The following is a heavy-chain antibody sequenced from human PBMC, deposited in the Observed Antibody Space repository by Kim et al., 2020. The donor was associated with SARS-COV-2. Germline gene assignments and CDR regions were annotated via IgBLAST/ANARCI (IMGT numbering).Heavy chain of an antibody. V-gene: IGHV3-30*18. CDR3: AKGQGQQLVLGWFDP. J-gene: IGHJ5*02. CDR1: GFTFSSYG. D-gene: IGHD6-13*01. Sequence: GGSLRLSCAASGFTFSSYGMHWVRQAPGKGLEWVAVISSDGSNKYYADSVKGRFTISRDNSKNTLYLQMNSLRAEDTAVYYCAKGQGQQLVLGWFDPWGQGTLVTVSS. CDR2: ISSDGSNK.